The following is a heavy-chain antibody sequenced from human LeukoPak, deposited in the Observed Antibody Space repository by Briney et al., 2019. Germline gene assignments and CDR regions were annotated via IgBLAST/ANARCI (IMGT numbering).Heavy chain of an antibody. V-gene: IGHV3-33*01. Sequence: GGSLRLSRAASGFTFSSYGMHWVRQAPGKGLEWVAVIWYDGSNKYYADSVKGRFTISRDNSKNTLYLQMNSLRAEDTAVYYCARDEGARPFDYWGQGTLVTVSS. CDR2: IWYDGSNK. D-gene: IGHD1-26*01. CDR3: ARDEGARPFDY. J-gene: IGHJ4*02. CDR1: GFTFSSYG.